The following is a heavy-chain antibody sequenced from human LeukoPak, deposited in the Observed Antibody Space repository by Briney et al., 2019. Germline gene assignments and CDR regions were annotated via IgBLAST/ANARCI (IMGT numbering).Heavy chain of an antibody. Sequence: GSSVRVSCKASGGTFSSYAISWVRQAPGQGLEWMGGIIPIFGTANYAQKFQGRVTITADESTSTAYMELSSLRSEDTAVYYCASAMERRYFDWLEHDAFDIWGQGTMVTVSS. V-gene: IGHV1-69*01. CDR1: GGTFSSYA. CDR2: IIPIFGTA. D-gene: IGHD3-9*01. J-gene: IGHJ3*02. CDR3: ASAMERRYFDWLEHDAFDI.